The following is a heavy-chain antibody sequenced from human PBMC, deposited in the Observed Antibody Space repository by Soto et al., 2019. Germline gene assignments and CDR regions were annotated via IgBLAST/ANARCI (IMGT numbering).Heavy chain of an antibody. D-gene: IGHD7-27*01. CDR3: ARDPKTSGGQNWAFNYFDS. CDR1: GFSFSISP. V-gene: IGHV3-30-3*01. CDR2: ISYDGTNK. Sequence: GGSLRLSCAASGFSFSISPMHWVRQAPGKGPEWVALISYDGTNKFYADSVKGRFTISRDNSKSTLYLQVDSLRPEDAAVYYCARDPKTSGGQNWAFNYFDSWAREPWSPSPQ. J-gene: IGHJ4*02.